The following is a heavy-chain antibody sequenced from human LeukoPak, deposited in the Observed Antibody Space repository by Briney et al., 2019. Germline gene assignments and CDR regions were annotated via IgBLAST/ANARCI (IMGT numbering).Heavy chain of an antibody. Sequence: TGGPLRLSCAASRFTFSGYAMYWVREAPGKGLEWVANIKQEGSEKYYVDSVKGRFTISRDNAKNSLYLQMNSLRAEDTAVYYCARTYYYDTLIDYWGQGTLVTVSS. CDR3: ARTYYYDTLIDY. D-gene: IGHD3-22*01. CDR1: RFTFSGYA. CDR2: IKQEGSEK. V-gene: IGHV3-7*01. J-gene: IGHJ4*02.